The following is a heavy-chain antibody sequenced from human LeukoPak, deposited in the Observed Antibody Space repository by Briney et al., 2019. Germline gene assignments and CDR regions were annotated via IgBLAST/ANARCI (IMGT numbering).Heavy chain of an antibody. D-gene: IGHD6-6*01. Sequence: GSLRLSCAASGFTFSSYAMSWVRQAPGKGLEWVSAISGSGGSTYYADSVKGRFTISRDNSKNTLYLQMNSLRAEDTAVYYCAKGIAARFRPPEDYGMDVWGQGTTVTVSS. CDR2: ISGSGGST. J-gene: IGHJ6*02. CDR1: GFTFSSYA. V-gene: IGHV3-23*01. CDR3: AKGIAARFRPPEDYGMDV.